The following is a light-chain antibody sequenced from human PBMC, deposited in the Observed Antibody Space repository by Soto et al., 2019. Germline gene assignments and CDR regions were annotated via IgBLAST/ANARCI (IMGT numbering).Light chain of an antibody. CDR3: QQSYSSLVT. CDR2: TSS. CDR1: QTIATY. J-gene: IGKJ4*01. V-gene: IGKV1-39*01. Sequence: IEMTHSPSSLSSSVGDRVTITFLASQTIATYLNWFQHKSGRAPKLLIYTSSSVNSGVSSRFRGSGSGTDFTLTINDVQPEDSATYYCQQSYSSLVTFGAGTKVDIK.